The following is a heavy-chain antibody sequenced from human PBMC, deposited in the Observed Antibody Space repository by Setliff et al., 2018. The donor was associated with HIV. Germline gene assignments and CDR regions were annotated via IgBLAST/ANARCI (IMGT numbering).Heavy chain of an antibody. CDR3: ARGGSGLSGFDV. Sequence: ASVKVSCKASRYTFTDYFLHWVRQAPGQGLEWMGRINPSSAAANYAQKFQGRVTTTRDTSISTVYMDLRRLTSDDTAVYYCARGGSGLSGFDVWGQGTMVTVSS. J-gene: IGHJ3*01. D-gene: IGHD3-16*01. CDR2: INPSSAAA. V-gene: IGHV1-2*06. CDR1: RYTFTDYF.